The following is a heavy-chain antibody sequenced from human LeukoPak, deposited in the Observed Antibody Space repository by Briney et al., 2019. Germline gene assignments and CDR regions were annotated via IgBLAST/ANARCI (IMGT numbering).Heavy chain of an antibody. CDR3: ARELEQYYYDSSGSPYFDY. D-gene: IGHD3-22*01. CDR2: IIPILHIT. V-gene: IGHV1-69*04. CDR1: GGTFSSYA. Sequence: SVKVSCKATGGTFSSYAISWVRQAPGQGLEWMGRIIPILHITNYAQKFRGRVTITADKSTSTAYMELGSLRSEDTAVYYCARELEQYYYDSSGSPYFDYWGQGTLVTVSS. J-gene: IGHJ4*02.